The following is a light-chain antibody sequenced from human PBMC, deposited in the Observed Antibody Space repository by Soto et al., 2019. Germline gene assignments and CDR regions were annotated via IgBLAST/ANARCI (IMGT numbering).Light chain of an antibody. V-gene: IGKV3-20*01. CDR3: QQYGASVFT. CDR2: GTS. CDR1: QSLTSNY. J-gene: IGKJ3*01. Sequence: EIVLTQSPGTLYLSPGERATLSCRASQSLTSNYLAWYEQKPGQAPRLLISGTSNRATGTPDRFSGSGSGTDFTLTINRLEPDDFAVYYCQQYGASVFTFGPGTKVDIK.